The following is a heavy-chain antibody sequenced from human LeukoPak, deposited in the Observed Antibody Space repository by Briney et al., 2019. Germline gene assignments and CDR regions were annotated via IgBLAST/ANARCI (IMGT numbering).Heavy chain of an antibody. CDR1: GFTFSSYG. J-gene: IGHJ5*02. V-gene: IGHV3-33*01. CDR2: IWYDGSNK. Sequence: PGRSLRLSCAASGFTFSSYGMHWVRQAPGKGLEWVAVIWYDGSNKYYADSVKGRFTISRDNSKNTLYLQMNSLRAEDTAVYYCAREWLTPHSNWYKGDWFDPWGQGTLVTVSS. CDR3: AREWLTPHSNWYKGDWFDP. D-gene: IGHD6-13*01.